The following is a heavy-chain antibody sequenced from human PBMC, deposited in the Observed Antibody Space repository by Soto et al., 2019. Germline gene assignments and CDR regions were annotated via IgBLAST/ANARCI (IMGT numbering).Heavy chain of an antibody. D-gene: IGHD2-8*01. CDR3: ARGIYCTNGVCWPGYFDY. V-gene: IGHV4-30-4*01. CDR1: GGSISSGDYY. J-gene: IGHJ4*02. CDR2: IYYSGST. Sequence: SETLSLTCTVSGGSISSGDYYWSWIRQPPGKGLEWIGYIYYSGSTYYNPSLKSRVTISVDTSKNQFSLKLSSVTAADTAVYYCARGIYCTNGVCWPGYFDYWGQGTLVTV.